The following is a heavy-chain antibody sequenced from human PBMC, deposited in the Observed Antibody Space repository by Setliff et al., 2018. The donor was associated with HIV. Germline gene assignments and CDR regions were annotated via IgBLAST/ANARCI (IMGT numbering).Heavy chain of an antibody. CDR3: ARRGPYGSGSYGRYYDYYYMDV. V-gene: IGHV4-59*01. CDR1: GGSINSYD. J-gene: IGHJ6*03. CDR2: IHNSGST. Sequence: SETLSLTCTVSGGSINSYDWSWIRQPPGKRLEWIGYIHNSGSTNYNPSLKSRVTMSVDTSNNQFSLKLTSVTAADTAVYYCARRGPYGSGSYGRYYDYYYMDVWGKGTTVTVSS. D-gene: IGHD3-10*01.